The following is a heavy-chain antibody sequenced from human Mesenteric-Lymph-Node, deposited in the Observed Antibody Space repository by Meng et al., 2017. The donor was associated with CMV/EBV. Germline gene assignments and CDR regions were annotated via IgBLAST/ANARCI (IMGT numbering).Heavy chain of an antibody. CDR3: AKAPKSQDYYYYGMDV. J-gene: IGHJ6*02. Sequence: GESLKISCAASGFTFDDYTMHWVRQAPGKGLEWVSLISWDGGSTYYADSVKGRFTISRDNSKNTLYLQMNSLRAEDTAVYYCAKAPKSQDYYYYGMDVWGQGTTVTVSS. V-gene: IGHV3-43*01. CDR2: ISWDGGST. CDR1: GFTFDDYT.